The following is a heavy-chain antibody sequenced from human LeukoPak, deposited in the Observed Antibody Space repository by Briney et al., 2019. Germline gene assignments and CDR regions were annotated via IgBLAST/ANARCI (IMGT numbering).Heavy chain of an antibody. CDR3: AKDRGSYYLYYFDY. V-gene: IGHV3-23*01. D-gene: IGHD1-26*01. CDR1: GFTFSSYG. J-gene: IGHJ4*02. Sequence: GGSLRLSCAASGFTFSSYGMHWVRQAPGKGLEWVSAIRGGGDNTYYADSVKGRFTISRDNSKNTLYLQMNSLRAEDTAVYYCAKDRGSYYLYYFDYWGQGTLVTVSS. CDR2: IRGGGDNT.